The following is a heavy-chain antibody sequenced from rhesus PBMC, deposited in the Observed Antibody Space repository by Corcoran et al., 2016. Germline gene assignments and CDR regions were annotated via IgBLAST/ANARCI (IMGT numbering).Heavy chain of an antibody. CDR3: ARDYEDDYGYYSDAFDF. Sequence: QVQLQESGPGVVKPSETLALTCSVSGGSMSDSYRWSWIRQPPGQGLEWIGYIYGRCTRTPSNPPPKSRVTISTDTSKTQFSLKLSSVTAADTAVYYCARDYEDDYGYYSDAFDFWGQGLRVTVSS. D-gene: IGHD3-9*01. V-gene: IGHV4S10*01. CDR1: GGSMSDSYR. CDR2: IYGRCTRT. J-gene: IGHJ3*01.